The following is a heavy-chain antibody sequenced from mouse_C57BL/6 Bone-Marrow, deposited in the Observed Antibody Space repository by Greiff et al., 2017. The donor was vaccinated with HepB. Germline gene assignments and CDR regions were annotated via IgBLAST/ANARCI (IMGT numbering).Heavy chain of an antibody. CDR2: IDPANGNT. Sequence: VQLKESVAELVRPGASVKLSCTASGFNIKNTYMHWVKQRPEQGLEWIGRIDPANGNTKYAPKFQGKATITADTSSNTAYLQLSSLTSEDTAIYYCARGWLPPYWYFDVWGTGTTVTVSS. CDR1: GFNIKNTY. D-gene: IGHD2-3*01. J-gene: IGHJ1*03. V-gene: IGHV14-3*01. CDR3: ARGWLPPYWYFDV.